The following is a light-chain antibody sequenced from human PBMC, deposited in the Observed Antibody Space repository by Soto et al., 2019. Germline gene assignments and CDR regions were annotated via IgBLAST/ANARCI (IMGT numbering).Light chain of an antibody. CDR1: QSVSSSY. V-gene: IGKV3-20*01. Sequence: EIVLTQSPATLSLSPGERATLSCRASQSVSSSYLAWYQQKPGQAPRLLIYGESSRATGIPDRFSGSGSGTDFTLTISRLEPEDFAVYYCQQYGSSPPWTFGQGTKVEIK. CDR3: QQYGSSPPWT. J-gene: IGKJ1*01. CDR2: GES.